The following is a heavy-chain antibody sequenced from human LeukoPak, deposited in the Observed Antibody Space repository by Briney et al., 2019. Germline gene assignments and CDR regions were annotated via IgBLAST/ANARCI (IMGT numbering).Heavy chain of an antibody. V-gene: IGHV4-34*01. CDR2: INDSGNT. CDR1: SGSFSGYY. Sequence: SETLSLTCAVYSGSFSGYYWSWIRQFPGKGLEWIGEINDSGNTNYNPSLKSRVTLSVDTSKNQFSLRLSSVTAADTAVYYCARRLVDSGASQVSDYWGQGTPGSVSS. J-gene: IGHJ4*02. D-gene: IGHD2-15*01. CDR3: ARRLVDSGASQVSDY.